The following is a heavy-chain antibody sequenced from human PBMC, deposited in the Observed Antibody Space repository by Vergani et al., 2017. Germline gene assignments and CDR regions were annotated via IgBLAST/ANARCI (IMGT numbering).Heavy chain of an antibody. CDR2: ISFDGTNE. Sequence: QVQLVESGGGVVQPGTSLRLSCVVSGFALNRHAMYWVRQAPGKGLEWVVGISFDGTNEYYPDLVKGRFTISRDIAKNMLYLQMNSLRAEDPAVYYCARLSYDTTPYLQGGYDCWVQGTLVSVSS. CDR1: GFALNRHA. J-gene: IGHJ4*02. CDR3: ARLSYDTTPYLQGGYDC. V-gene: IGHV3-30-3*01. D-gene: IGHD3-22*01.